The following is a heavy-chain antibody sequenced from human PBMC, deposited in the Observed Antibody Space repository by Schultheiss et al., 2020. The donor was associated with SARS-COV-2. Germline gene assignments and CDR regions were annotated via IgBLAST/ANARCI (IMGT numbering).Heavy chain of an antibody. CDR2: INPNSGGT. D-gene: IGHD1-7*01. Sequence: ASVKVSCKASGYTFTAYYMHWVRQAPGQGLEWMGRINPNSGGTNYAQKFQGRVTMTRDTSISTAYMELSRLRSDDTAVYYCARADPRYNWYLGGGMDVWGQGTTVTVSS. CDR3: ARADPRYNWYLGGGMDV. V-gene: IGHV1-2*06. J-gene: IGHJ6*02. CDR1: GYTFTAYY.